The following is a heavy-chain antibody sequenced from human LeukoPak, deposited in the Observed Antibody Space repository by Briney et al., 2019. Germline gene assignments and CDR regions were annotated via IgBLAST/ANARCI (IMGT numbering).Heavy chain of an antibody. CDR3: VKDRGGSSELGDAFDV. V-gene: IGHV3-74*01. CDR1: GFTFSSYW. CDR2: INSDGSST. D-gene: IGHD1-26*01. J-gene: IGHJ3*01. Sequence: GGSLRLSCAASGFTFSSYWMHWVRQAPGKGLVWVSRINSDGSSTSYADSVKGRFTISRDNAKNSLYLQMNSLRVEDTALYYCVKDRGGSSELGDAFDVWGQGTMVRVSS.